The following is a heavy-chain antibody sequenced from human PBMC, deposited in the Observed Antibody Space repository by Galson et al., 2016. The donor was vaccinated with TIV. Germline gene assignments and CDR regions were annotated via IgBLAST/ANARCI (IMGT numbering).Heavy chain of an antibody. CDR2: ISAYNGET. D-gene: IGHD5-18*01. J-gene: IGHJ2*01. CDR3: ARSGYTYGWMCLPSSYWYFYL. CDR1: GYTFTNFG. Sequence: QSGAEVKKPGTSVKVSCKASGYTFTNFGVSWVRQAPGQGLEWMGWISAYNGETNYAQKFQGKVTLTTDTSTDTAYMELRSLRSEDTAVYYCARSGYTYGWMCLPSSYWYFYLWGRGTLVTVSS. V-gene: IGHV1-18*01.